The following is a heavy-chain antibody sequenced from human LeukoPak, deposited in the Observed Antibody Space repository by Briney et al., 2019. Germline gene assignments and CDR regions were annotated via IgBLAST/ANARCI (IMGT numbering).Heavy chain of an antibody. J-gene: IGHJ4*02. CDR3: ARDLVDIVATTFDY. D-gene: IGHD5-12*01. Sequence: ASVKVSCKASGYTFTGYYMHWVRQAPGQGLEWMGWINPNSGGTNYAQKFQSRVTMTRDTSISTAYMELSRLRSDDTAVYYCARDLVDIVATTFDYWGQGTLVTVSS. CDR2: INPNSGGT. CDR1: GYTFTGYY. V-gene: IGHV1-2*02.